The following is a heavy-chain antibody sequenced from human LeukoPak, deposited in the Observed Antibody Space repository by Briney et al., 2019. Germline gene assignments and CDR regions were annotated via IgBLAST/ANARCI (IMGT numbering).Heavy chain of an antibody. CDR1: GYTITSYG. V-gene: IGHV1-18*01. Sequence: EASVKVSCKASGYTITSYGISWVRQAPGQGLEWMGWISAYNGNTNYAQKLQGRVTMTTDTSTSTAYMELRSLRSDDTAVYYCARVSTGFYYDSSGYVGYWGQGTLVTVSS. D-gene: IGHD3-22*01. J-gene: IGHJ4*02. CDR3: ARVSTGFYYDSSGYVGY. CDR2: ISAYNGNT.